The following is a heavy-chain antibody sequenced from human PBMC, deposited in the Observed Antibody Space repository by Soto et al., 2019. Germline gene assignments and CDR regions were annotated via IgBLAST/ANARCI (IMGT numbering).Heavy chain of an antibody. CDR3: ARGATTGFSSGWYLDH. J-gene: IGHJ2*01. CDR2: IFYSGRP. Sequence: SETLSRTCTVSGGFVTTGSSYWSWIRQSPGKEPEWLGYIFYSGRPNYSAALRSRITISVDTSKNQFSLTLRSVTAADAAVYYCARGATTGFSSGWYLDHWGR. V-gene: IGHV4-61*01. CDR1: GGFVTTGSSY. D-gene: IGHD6-19*01.